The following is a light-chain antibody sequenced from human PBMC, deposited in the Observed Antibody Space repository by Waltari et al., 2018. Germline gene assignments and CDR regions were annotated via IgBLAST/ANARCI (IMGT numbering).Light chain of an antibody. Sequence: EIVLTQSPATLSLSPGERATLSCRASQSVGAYLAWYQQKPGQAPRLLIYDASNRASGFPARFSGSGSGTDFTLAISRLEPEDVAVYYCQQRSAWPLTFGGGTKVEI. CDR2: DAS. V-gene: IGKV3-11*01. CDR1: QSVGAY. CDR3: QQRSAWPLT. J-gene: IGKJ4*01.